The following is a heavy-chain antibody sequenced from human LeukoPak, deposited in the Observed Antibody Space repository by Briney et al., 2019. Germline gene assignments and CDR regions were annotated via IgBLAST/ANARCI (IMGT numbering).Heavy chain of an antibody. CDR1: GGTFSSYA. V-gene: IGHV1-69*05. Sequence: SVKVSCKASGGTFSSYAISWVRQAPGQGLEWMGRIIPIFGTANYAQKFQGRVTITTGESTSTAYMELSSLRSEDTAVYYCARDIFVVVVADYYYYYMDVWAKGPRSPSP. CDR3: ARDIFVVVVADYYYYYMDV. D-gene: IGHD2-15*01. J-gene: IGHJ6*03. CDR2: IIPIFGTA.